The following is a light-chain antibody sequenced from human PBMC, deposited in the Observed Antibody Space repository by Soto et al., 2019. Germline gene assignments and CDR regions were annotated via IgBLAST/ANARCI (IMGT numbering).Light chain of an antibody. CDR2: WAS. J-gene: IGKJ1*01. CDR3: QQYYNIPKT. CDR1: QSVLYSSDNRNY. Sequence: DIVMTQSPDSLAVSLGERATINCKSSQSVLYSSDNRNYLTWYQXKQGQPPKLXIYWASTRESGVPDRFSGSGSGTDLTITISSLQAEDVEVYYCQQYYNIPKTFGQGTKVDIK. V-gene: IGKV4-1*01.